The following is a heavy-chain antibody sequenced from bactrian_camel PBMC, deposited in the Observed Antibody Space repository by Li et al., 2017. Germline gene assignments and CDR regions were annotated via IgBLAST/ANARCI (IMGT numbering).Heavy chain of an antibody. CDR3: ATGPHYLVAALDEYNY. V-gene: IGHV3S40*01. J-gene: IGHJ4*01. CDR1: GFTFSSYY. CDR2: INSGGTST. D-gene: IGHD6*01. Sequence: VQLVESGGGLVQPGGSLRLSCAASGFTFSSYYMSWVRQAPGKGLEWVSSINSGGTSTYYADSVKGRFTISRDNAKNTVYLQMNSLKSEDTAVYYCATGPHYLVAALDEYNYWGQGTQVTVS.